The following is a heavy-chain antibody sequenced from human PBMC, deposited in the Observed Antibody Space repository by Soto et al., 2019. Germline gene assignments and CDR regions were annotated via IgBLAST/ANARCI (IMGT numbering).Heavy chain of an antibody. CDR1: GGSISSSSYY. D-gene: IGHD2-15*01. Sequence: SETLSLTCTVSGGSISSSSYYWGWIRQPPGKGLEWIGSIYYSGSTYYNPSLKSRVTISVDTSKNQFSLKLSSVTAADTAVYYCARGQPYCSGGSCSSGWFDPWGQGTLVTVSS. CDR2: IYYSGST. V-gene: IGHV4-39*01. CDR3: ARGQPYCSGGSCSSGWFDP. J-gene: IGHJ5*02.